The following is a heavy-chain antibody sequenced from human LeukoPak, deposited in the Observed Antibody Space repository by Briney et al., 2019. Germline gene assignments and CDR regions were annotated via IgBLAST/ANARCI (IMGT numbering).Heavy chain of an antibody. CDR1: GGTFSSYA. D-gene: IGHD4-11*01. CDR3: ATGLDYSNYGGYNWFDP. Sequence: SVKVSCKASGGTFSSYAISWVRQAPGQGLEWMGGIIPILGTANYAQKFQGRVTITTDESTSTAYMELSSLRSEDTAVYYCATGLDYSNYGGYNWFDPWGQGTLVTVSS. CDR2: IIPILGTA. J-gene: IGHJ5*02. V-gene: IGHV1-69*05.